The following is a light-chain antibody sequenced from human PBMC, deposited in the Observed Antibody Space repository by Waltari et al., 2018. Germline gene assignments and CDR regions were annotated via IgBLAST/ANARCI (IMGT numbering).Light chain of an antibody. J-gene: IGKJ4*01. CDR2: ETS. V-gene: IGKV1-12*01. CDR3: QQADRLPLT. CDR1: QVIPRW. Sequence: DIQMTQSPTSVSASVGDRVTITCRASQVIPRWLAWYQHKPGKTPKLLISETSGLESGVPSRFSGRGSGTDFTLTISSLQPEDFATYYCQQADRLPLTFGGGTKVEIK.